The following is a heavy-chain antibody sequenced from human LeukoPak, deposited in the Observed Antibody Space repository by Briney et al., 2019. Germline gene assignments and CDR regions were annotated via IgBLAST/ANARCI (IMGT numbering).Heavy chain of an antibody. V-gene: IGHV4-61*02. Sequence: SETLSLTCTVSGDAISSAGYCWSWIRQPAGKGLEWVGRICTSGSTDYNPSLKSRVTFSVDTSKSQFSLKLISVTAADTAVYFCARGLAAAYDYSLFDPWGQGTLVTVSS. D-gene: IGHD5-12*01. CDR2: ICTSGST. CDR3: ARGLAAAYDYSLFDP. CDR1: GDAISSAGYC. J-gene: IGHJ5*02.